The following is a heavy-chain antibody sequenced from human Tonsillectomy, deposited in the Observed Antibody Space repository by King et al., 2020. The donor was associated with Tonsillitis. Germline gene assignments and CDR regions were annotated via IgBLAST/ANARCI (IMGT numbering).Heavy chain of an antibody. CDR1: GFTFSSYA. V-gene: IGHV3-23*04. CDR2: ISGSGGST. CDR3: AKSGAYCSSTSCYYYYYYYYMDV. J-gene: IGHJ6*03. Sequence: VQLVESGGGLVQPGGSLRLSCAAYGFTFSSYAMSWVRQAPGKGLEWVSAISGSGGSTYYADSVKGRFTISRDNSKNTLYLQMNSLRAEDTAVYYCAKSGAYCSSTSCYYYYYYYYMDVWGKGTTVTVSS. D-gene: IGHD2-2*01.